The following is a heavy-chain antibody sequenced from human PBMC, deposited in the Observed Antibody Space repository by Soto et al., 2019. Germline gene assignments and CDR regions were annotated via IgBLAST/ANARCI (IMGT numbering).Heavy chain of an antibody. Sequence: ESLMISCNGSGYIFTSYSIGSVCQLPWKGLHWMRIIYPGDSYTRYGPSFQGHFTTSADKSISTAYLHCSSLKASDTAMYYCPRSRLKDEYSNYGIYSGMDVWGQGTTATVS. CDR3: PRSRLKDEYSNYGIYSGMDV. CDR1: GYIFTSYS. J-gene: IGHJ6*02. D-gene: IGHD4-4*01. CDR2: IYPGDSYT. V-gene: IGHV5-51*01.